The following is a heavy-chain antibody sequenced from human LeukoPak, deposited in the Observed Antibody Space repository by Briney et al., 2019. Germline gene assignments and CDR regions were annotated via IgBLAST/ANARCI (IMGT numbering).Heavy chain of an antibody. CDR2: IWYDGSNK. CDR1: GFTFSSYG. J-gene: IGHJ4*02. D-gene: IGHD6-19*01. V-gene: IGHV3-33*06. CDR3: AKEGPTSGWYSGFDY. Sequence: GGSLRLSCAASGFTFSSYGMHWVRQAPGKGLEWVAVIWYDGSNKYYADSGKGRFTISRDNSKNTLYLQMNSLRAEDTAVYYCAKEGPTSGWYSGFDYWGQGTLVTVSS.